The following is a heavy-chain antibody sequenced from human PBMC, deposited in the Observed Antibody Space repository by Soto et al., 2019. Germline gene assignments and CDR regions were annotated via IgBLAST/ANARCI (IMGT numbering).Heavy chain of an antibody. Sequence: QVQLVESGGGVVQPGRSLRLSCAASGFTFSSYAMHWVRQAPGKGLEWVAVISYDGSNKYYADSVKGRFTISRDNSKNTLYLQMNSLRAEDTAVYYCARGRTLTGGEIFDYWGQGTLVTVSS. CDR2: ISYDGSNK. CDR3: ARGRTLTGGEIFDY. V-gene: IGHV3-30-3*01. J-gene: IGHJ4*02. CDR1: GFTFSSYA. D-gene: IGHD7-27*01.